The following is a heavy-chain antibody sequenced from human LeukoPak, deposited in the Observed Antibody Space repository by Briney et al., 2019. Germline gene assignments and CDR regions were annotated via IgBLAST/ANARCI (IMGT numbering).Heavy chain of an antibody. CDR2: ITSSGTTI. D-gene: IGHD3/OR15-3a*01. CDR3: ARFGTGYGALDI. Sequence: GGSLRLSCAASGFSFSDYYMSWVRQAPGKGLEWVSFITSSGTTIYYADSVRGRFTMSRDNAKNSLSLQMNRLRGEDTAVYYCARFGTGYGALDIWGQGTMVTVSS. J-gene: IGHJ3*02. V-gene: IGHV3-11*04. CDR1: GFSFSDYY.